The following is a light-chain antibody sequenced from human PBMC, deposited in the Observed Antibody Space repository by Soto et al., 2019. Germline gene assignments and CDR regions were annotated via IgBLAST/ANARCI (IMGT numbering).Light chain of an antibody. V-gene: IGKV3D-20*02. CDR1: QSVSSSF. CDR3: QQRGEWPPGAT. J-gene: IGKJ5*01. CDR2: GAS. Sequence: EIVLTQSPGTLSLSPGERATLSCRASQSVSSSFLAWYQQKPGQAPRLLIYGASNRATGIPARFSASGSGTDFTLTISSLEPEDSAVYYCQQRGEWPPGATFGQGTRLEI.